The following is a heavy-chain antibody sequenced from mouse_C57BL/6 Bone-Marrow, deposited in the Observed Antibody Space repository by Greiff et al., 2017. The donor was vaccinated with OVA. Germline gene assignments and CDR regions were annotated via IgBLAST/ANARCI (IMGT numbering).Heavy chain of an antibody. CDR1: GFSLTSYA. J-gene: IGHJ1*03. V-gene: IGHV2-9-1*01. CDR2: IWTGGGT. CDR3: ARNWPPSDV. Sequence: VKVVESGPGLVAPSQSLSITCTVSGFSLTSYAISWVRQPPGTGLEWLGVIWTGGGTNYNSALKSRLSISKDNSKSQVFLKMNSLQTDDTARYYCARNWPPSDVWGTGTTVTVSS.